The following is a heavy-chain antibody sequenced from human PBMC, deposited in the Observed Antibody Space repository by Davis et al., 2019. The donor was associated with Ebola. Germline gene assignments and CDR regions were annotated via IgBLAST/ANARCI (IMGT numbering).Heavy chain of an antibody. CDR3: ARGWLRTGFDY. V-gene: IGHV6-1*01. D-gene: IGHD5-12*01. J-gene: IGHJ4*02. Sequence: PSETLSLTCAISGDSVFGKNGAWNWIRQSPSRGLEWLGRTYYTSKWFNHYAASVKSRITINPDTSKNQFSLQLNSVTPEDTAVYYCARGWLRTGFDYWGQGILVTVSS. CDR2: TYYTSKWFN. CDR1: GDSVFGKNGA.